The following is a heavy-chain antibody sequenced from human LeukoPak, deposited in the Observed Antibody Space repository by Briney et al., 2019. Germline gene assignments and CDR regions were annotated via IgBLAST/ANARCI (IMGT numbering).Heavy chain of an antibody. J-gene: IGHJ6*03. CDR2: IYYSGST. Sequence: SETLSLTCTVSGGSISSYYWSWIRQPPGKGLEWIGYIYYSGSTNYNPSLKSRVTISVDTSKNQFSLKLSSVTAADTAVYYCARDLRDLGDYYYYYMDVWGKGTTVTVSS. V-gene: IGHV4-59*12. CDR3: ARDLRDLGDYYYYYMDV. D-gene: IGHD4-17*01. CDR1: GGSISSYY.